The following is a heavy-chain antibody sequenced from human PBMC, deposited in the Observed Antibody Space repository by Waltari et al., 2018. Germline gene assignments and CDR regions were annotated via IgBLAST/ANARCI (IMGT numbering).Heavy chain of an antibody. D-gene: IGHD3-3*01. J-gene: IGHJ3*02. CDR1: GFTFSSYA. V-gene: IGHV3-23*01. CDR3: AKDFTIFDRGI. CDR2: ISGSGGRT. Sequence: EVQLLESGGGLVQPGGSLRLSCAASGFTFSSYAIIWVRQAPGNGLEWVSAISGSGGRTYYADSVKGRFTISRDNSKNTRYLQMNSLRAEDTAVYYCAKDFTIFDRGIWGQGTMVTVSS.